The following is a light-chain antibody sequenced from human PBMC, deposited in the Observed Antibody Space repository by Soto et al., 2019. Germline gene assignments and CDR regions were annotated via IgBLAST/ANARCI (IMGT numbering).Light chain of an antibody. Sequence: DVVMTQSPLSLSVTLGQPASISCRSSQSLVHSDGNTYLNWFQQRPGQYPRRLIYKVSYRDSGVPDRLSGSASGTDFTLKISRVEAEDVGIYYCMQSTPWPPLTFGGGTKVEIK. J-gene: IGKJ4*01. CDR2: KVS. CDR1: QSLVHSDGNTY. V-gene: IGKV2-30*02. CDR3: MQSTPWPPLT.